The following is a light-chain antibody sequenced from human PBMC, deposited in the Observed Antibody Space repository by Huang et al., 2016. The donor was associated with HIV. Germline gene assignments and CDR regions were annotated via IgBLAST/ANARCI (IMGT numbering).Light chain of an antibody. CDR1: TSVCSRY. V-gene: IGKV3D-20*01. CDR3: QQYGSSSYT. J-gene: IGKJ2*01. Sequence: EIVLTQSPASLSLSPGERAMLSCGASTSVCSRYLAWFQQKPGLPPRLLIYDSSVRAPGIPDRFSGGGSGTDFTLTISRLEPEDFAVYYCQQYGSSSYTFGQGTKLEIK. CDR2: DSS.